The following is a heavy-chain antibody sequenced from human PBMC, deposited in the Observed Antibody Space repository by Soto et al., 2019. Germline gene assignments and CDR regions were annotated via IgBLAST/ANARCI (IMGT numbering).Heavy chain of an antibody. CDR3: GKVVTGDFDAFDI. CDR1: GFTFSSYS. CDR2: ISSSSSTI. D-gene: IGHD7-27*01. J-gene: IGHJ3*02. Sequence: GGSLRLPCAASGFTFSSYSMNWVRQAPGKGLEWVSYISSSSSTIYYADSVKGRFTITRDNAKKSLYLQMNSLRAEDTAVYYCGKVVTGDFDAFDIWGQGTMVTVSS. V-gene: IGHV3-48*04.